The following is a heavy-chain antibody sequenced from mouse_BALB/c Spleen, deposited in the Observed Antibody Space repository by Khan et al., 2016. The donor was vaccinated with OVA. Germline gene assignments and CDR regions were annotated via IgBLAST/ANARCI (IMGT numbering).Heavy chain of an antibody. Sequence: QLEESGPGLVKPSQSLSLTCTVTGYSITSGYGWNWIRQFPGNKLEWMGYISYSGSTNYNPSLKSRISITRDTSKNQFCLQLNSVTTEDTATYYCARTARIKYWGQGTTLTVSS. J-gene: IGHJ2*01. CDR1: GYSITSGYG. D-gene: IGHD1-2*01. CDR2: ISYSGST. CDR3: ARTARIKY. V-gene: IGHV3-2*02.